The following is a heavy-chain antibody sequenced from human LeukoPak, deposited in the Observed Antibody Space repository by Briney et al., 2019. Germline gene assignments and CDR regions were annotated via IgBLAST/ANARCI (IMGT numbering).Heavy chain of an antibody. CDR2: INPNNSGT. V-gene: IGHV1-2*02. CDR3: ARGVATTGAKFFDY. CDR1: GYTFTVYY. J-gene: IGHJ4*02. D-gene: IGHD6-13*01. Sequence: ASVKVSCKASGYTFTVYYIHWLRQAPGQRLEWLGWINPNNSGTLYAQKFQGGVTMTRDTSLGAVYMELSRLTPDDTAVYYCARGVATTGAKFFDYWGQGTLVTVSS.